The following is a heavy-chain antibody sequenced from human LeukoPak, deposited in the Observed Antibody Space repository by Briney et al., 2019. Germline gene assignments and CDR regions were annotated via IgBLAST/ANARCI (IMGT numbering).Heavy chain of an antibody. D-gene: IGHD6-19*01. Sequence: GRSLRLSCVASGFTFSSQAMHWVRQAPGKGLEWVASISYDERNGHYSDSVKGPLTISRDKSRNTLYLRLNSLRLGDTAVYYCAKDRDRGGWYFGKDVWGQGTLVTVSS. CDR3: AKDRDRGGWYFGKDV. CDR2: ISYDERNG. CDR1: GFTFSSQA. J-gene: IGHJ4*02. V-gene: IGHV3-30*18.